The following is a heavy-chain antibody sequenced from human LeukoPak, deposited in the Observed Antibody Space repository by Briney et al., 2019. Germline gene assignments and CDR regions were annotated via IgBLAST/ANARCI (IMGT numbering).Heavy chain of an antibody. D-gene: IGHD1-14*01. J-gene: IGHJ4*02. CDR1: GFTVSSNY. CDR2: IYSGGST. V-gene: IGHV3-66*04. Sequence: GGSLRLSCAASGFTVSSNYMSWVRQAPGKGLEWVSVIYSGGSTYYADSVKGRFTISRDNSRNTLYLQMNSLRAEDTAVYYCARHSRSPEAPFDYWGQGTLVTVSS. CDR3: ARHSRSPEAPFDY.